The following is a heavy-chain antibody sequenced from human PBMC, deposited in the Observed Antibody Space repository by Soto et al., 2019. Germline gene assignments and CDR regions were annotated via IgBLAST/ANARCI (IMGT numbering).Heavy chain of an antibody. CDR2: IHXGDGTX. Sequence: XSVKVSCKASGFTFTSFGIQWVRQAPGRILEWLGWIHXGDGTXEYSKNFQDRXXITRDKSXXKAYMELNNLRSEETAVYFCARSIVIVETDFDYWGQGTLVTVSS. V-gene: IGHV1-3*01. J-gene: IGHJ4*02. CDR3: ARSIVIVETDFDY. CDR1: GFTFTSFG. D-gene: IGHD1-26*01.